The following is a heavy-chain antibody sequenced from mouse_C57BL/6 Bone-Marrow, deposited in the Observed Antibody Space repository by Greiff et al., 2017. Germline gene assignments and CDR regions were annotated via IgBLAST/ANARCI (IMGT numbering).Heavy chain of an antibody. CDR2: IDPENGDT. CDR1: GFNIKDDY. Sequence: VQLQQSGAELVRPGASVKLSCTASGFNIKDDYMHWVKQRPEQGLEWIGWIDPENGDTEYASKFQGKATITADTSSNTAYLPLNSLTSEDTAVYYCTSLSGPFDNWGQGTTLTVSS. CDR3: TSLSGPFDN. V-gene: IGHV14-4*01. D-gene: IGHD4-1*01. J-gene: IGHJ2*01.